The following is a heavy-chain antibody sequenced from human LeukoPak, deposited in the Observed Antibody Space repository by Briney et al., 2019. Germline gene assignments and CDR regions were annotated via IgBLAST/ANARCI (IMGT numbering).Heavy chain of an antibody. D-gene: IGHD3-22*01. CDR3: TTSNYFYDSNAWY. CDR1: GFSFGDYV. CDR2: VKSKTDGGTA. Sequence: GRSLRLSCTGSGFSFGDYVMNWVRQAPGKGLEWVGRVKSKTDGGTAGYAAPVKGRFTISRDDSKNTLYLQMNSLKIEDTAVYYCTTSNYFYDSNAWYWGQGALVTVSS. J-gene: IGHJ4*02. V-gene: IGHV3-15*07.